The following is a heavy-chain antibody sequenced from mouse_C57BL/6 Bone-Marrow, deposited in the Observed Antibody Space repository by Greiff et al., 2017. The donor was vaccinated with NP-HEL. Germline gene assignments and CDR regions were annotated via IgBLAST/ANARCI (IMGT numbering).Heavy chain of an antibody. V-gene: IGHV1-82*01. CDR2: IYPGDGDT. Sequence: VQRVESGPELVKPGASVKISCKASGYAFSSSWMNWVKQRPGKGLEWIGRIYPGDGDTNYNGKFKGKATLTADKSSSTAYMQLSSLTSEDSAVYFCAKEPHYYGSSGDYWGQGTTLTVSS. J-gene: IGHJ2*01. CDR1: GYAFSSSW. D-gene: IGHD1-1*01. CDR3: AKEPHYYGSSGDY.